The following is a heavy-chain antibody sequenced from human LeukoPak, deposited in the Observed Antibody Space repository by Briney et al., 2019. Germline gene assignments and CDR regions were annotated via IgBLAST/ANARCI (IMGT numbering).Heavy chain of an antibody. J-gene: IGHJ4*02. V-gene: IGHV3-30*04. CDR1: GFTFRNYA. CDR2: ISSDESNK. D-gene: IGHD3-10*01. Sequence: GRSLRLSCAASGFTFRNYAMHWVRQVPGKGLEWVAVISSDESNKYYADSVQGRFTISRDNSKNTLYLQMNSLRAADTAVYYCARDLFYSGSGAWYWGQGTLVTVSS. CDR3: ARDLFYSGSGAWY.